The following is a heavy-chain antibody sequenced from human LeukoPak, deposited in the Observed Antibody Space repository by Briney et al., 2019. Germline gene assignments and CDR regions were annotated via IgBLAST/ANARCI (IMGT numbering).Heavy chain of an antibody. CDR3: AKGMGYSYGFFDY. Sequence: GGSLRLSCAASGFTFTSYAMSWVRQAPGKGLEWVSAISGSGGSTYYADSVKGRFTISRDNSKNTLYLQMNSLRAEDTAVYYCAKGMGYSYGFFDYWGQGTLVTVSS. V-gene: IGHV3-23*01. CDR1: GFTFTSYA. D-gene: IGHD5-18*01. J-gene: IGHJ4*02. CDR2: ISGSGGST.